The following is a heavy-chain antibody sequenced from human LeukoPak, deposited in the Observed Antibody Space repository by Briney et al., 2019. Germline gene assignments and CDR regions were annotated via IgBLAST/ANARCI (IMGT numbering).Heavy chain of an antibody. CDR3: ARGKAVAGTFSWFDP. J-gene: IGHJ5*02. V-gene: IGHV3-21*01. D-gene: IGHD6-19*01. Sequence: GGSLRLSCAASGFTFSSYSMNWVRQAPGKGLEWVSSISSSSSYIYYADSVKGRFTISRDNAKNSLYLQMNGLRAEDTAVYYCARGKAVAGTFSWFDPWGQGTLVTVSS. CDR2: ISSSSSYI. CDR1: GFTFSSYS.